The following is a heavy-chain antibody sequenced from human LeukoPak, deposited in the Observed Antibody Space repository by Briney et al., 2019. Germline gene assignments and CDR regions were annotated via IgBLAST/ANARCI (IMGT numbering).Heavy chain of an antibody. V-gene: IGHV3-30*18. J-gene: IGHJ4*02. Sequence: PGGSLRLSCAVSGFTVSTYVMHWVRQSPDKGLEWVASISYDGSFKYYVDSVKGRFTVSRGNSKNTLYLQMNSLRPEDTAVYYCAKGLRLDLGELSTFDYWGQGTLVTVSS. CDR2: ISYDGSFK. D-gene: IGHD3-16*02. CDR1: GFTVSTYV. CDR3: AKGLRLDLGELSTFDY.